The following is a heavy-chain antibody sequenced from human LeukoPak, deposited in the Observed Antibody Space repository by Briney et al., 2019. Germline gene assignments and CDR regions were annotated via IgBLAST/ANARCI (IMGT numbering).Heavy chain of an antibody. CDR1: GFSISDYY. CDR3: ASPAIDSSGWNDY. J-gene: IGHJ4*02. CDR2: ISCSGSTK. Sequence: GGSLRLTCAASGFSISDYYWSWIRQPPGKGLEGVSYISCSGSTKYYADPVKGGSTISRNNAKNSLYLQMNRLRAEDTAVYYCASPAIDSSGWNDYWGQGTLVTVSS. V-gene: IGHV3-11*04. D-gene: IGHD6-19*01.